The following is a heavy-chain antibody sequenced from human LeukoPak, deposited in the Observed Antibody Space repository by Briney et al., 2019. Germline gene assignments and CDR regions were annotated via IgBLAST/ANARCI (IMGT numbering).Heavy chain of an antibody. CDR2: INTDGSTT. D-gene: IGHD3-10*01. CDR1: GFTFSRYW. CDR3: ARVNTGNWYFDL. V-gene: IGHV3-74*01. Sequence: PGGSLRLSCAASGFTFSRYWMHWVRQAPGKGLVWVSRINTDGSTTSYADSVRGRFTISRDNAKNTVYLQMNSLGAEDTALYFCARVNTGNWYFDLWGRGTLVTVSS. J-gene: IGHJ2*01.